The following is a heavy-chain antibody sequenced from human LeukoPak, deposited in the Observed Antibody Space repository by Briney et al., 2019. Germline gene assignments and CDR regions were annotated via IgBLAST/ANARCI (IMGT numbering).Heavy chain of an antibody. CDR3: ARVTMVRGVISKNSDY. Sequence: HWASVKVSCKASGYTFTSYGISRVRQAPGQGLEWMGWISAYNGNTNYAQKLQGRVTMTTDTSTSTAYMELRSLRSDDTAVYYCARVTMVRGVISKNSDYWGQGTLVTVSS. D-gene: IGHD3-10*01. J-gene: IGHJ4*02. CDR1: GYTFTSYG. V-gene: IGHV1-18*01. CDR2: ISAYNGNT.